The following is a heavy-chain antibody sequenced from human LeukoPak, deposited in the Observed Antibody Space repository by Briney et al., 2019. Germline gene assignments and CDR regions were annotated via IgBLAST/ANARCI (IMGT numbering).Heavy chain of an antibody. V-gene: IGHV3-30*04. CDR1: GFTFSAYS. J-gene: IGHJ4*02. D-gene: IGHD5-24*01. CDR3: SRDGEHGYNDIDY. Sequence: GGSLRLSCAASGFTFSAYSMHWVRQAPDKGLGSVAVISPDGSVQYYAGSVQGRFTISRDNSEKKLYLQLHSLRPEDTALYYCSRDGEHGYNDIDYWGQGTLVTVSS. CDR2: ISPDGSVQ.